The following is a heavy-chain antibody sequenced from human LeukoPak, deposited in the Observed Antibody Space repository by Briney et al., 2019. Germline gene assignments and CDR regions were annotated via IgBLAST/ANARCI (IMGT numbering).Heavy chain of an antibody. D-gene: IGHD1-14*01. V-gene: IGHV4-34*01. J-gene: IGHJ3*02. CDR3: ARGAFIIGQYAFDI. CDR1: GGSFSGYY. CDR2: INHSGST. Sequence: SETLSLTCAVYGGSFSGYYWSWIRQPPGKGLEWIGEINHSGSTNYNPSLKSRVTISVDTSKNQFSLKLSSVTAADTAVYYCARGAFIIGQYAFDIWGQGTMVTVSS.